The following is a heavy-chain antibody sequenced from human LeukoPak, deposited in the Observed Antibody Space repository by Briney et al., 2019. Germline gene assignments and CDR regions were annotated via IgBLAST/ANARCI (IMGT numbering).Heavy chain of an antibody. CDR1: GYTFTSYG. CDR2: ISAYSGNT. D-gene: IGHD2-15*01. V-gene: IGHV1-18*01. Sequence: ASVKVSCKASGYTFTSYGISWVRQAPGQGLEWMGWISAYSGNTNYAQKLQGRVTMTTDTSTSTAYMELRSLRSDDTAVYYCARSPGDCSGGSCARIDPWGQGTLVTVSS. J-gene: IGHJ5*02. CDR3: ARSPGDCSGGSCARIDP.